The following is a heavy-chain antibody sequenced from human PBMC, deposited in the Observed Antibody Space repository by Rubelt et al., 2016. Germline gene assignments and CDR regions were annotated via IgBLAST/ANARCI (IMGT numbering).Heavy chain of an antibody. V-gene: IGHV3-48*01. CDR1: GFTFSTYS. CDR3: GTSNL. J-gene: IGHJ2*01. CDR2: INSGSNAI. Sequence: EVQLVESGGGLVQPGGSLRLSCAASGFTFSTYSMNWVRQAPGKGLEWVSYINSGSNAIFYADSVRGRFTISRDKAKNSLFLQMNNLGAEDTAVYYCGTSNLWGRGTLVTVSS.